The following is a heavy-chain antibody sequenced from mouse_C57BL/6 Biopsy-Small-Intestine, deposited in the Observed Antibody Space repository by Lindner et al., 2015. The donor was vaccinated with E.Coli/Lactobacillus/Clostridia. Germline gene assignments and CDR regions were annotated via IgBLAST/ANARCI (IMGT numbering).Heavy chain of an antibody. J-gene: IGHJ1*01. CDR1: GYTLTDYY. V-gene: IGHV1-19*01. CDR3: TRGGKRNYYYYYYMDV. Sequence: SVKVSCKASGYTLTDYYMYWMRQAPGQGLESMGWIKLNSGGTNYAQKFQGRVTLTRDTSINTAYMEVNSLRSDDTAVYFCTRGGKRNYYYYYYMDVWGQGTTVTVSS. D-gene: IGHD1-1*01. CDR2: IKLNSGGT.